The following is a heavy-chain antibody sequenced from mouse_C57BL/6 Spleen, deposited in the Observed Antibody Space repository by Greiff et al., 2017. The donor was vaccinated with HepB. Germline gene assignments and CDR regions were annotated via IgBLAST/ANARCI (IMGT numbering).Heavy chain of an antibody. CDR2: IYPGGGYT. Sequence: LVRPGTSVKMSCKASGYTFTNYWIGWAKQRPGHGLEWIGDIYPGGGYTNYNEKFKGKATLTADKSSSTAYMQFSSLTSEDSAIYYCARRGTTVVARGYFDYWGQGTTLTVSS. CDR3: ARRGTTVVARGYFDY. D-gene: IGHD1-1*01. CDR1: GYTFTNYW. V-gene: IGHV1-63*01. J-gene: IGHJ2*01.